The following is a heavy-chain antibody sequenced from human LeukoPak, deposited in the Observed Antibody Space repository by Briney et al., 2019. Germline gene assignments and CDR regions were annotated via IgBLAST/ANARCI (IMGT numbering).Heavy chain of an antibody. Sequence: PSETLSLTCAVYGGSFSGYYWSWIRQPPGKGLEWIGEINHSGSTNYNPSLKSRVTISVDTSKNQFSLKLSSVTAADTAVYYCARHKGYSYGYDYWGQGTLVTVSS. J-gene: IGHJ4*02. D-gene: IGHD5-18*01. CDR2: INHSGST. V-gene: IGHV4-34*01. CDR1: GGSFSGYY. CDR3: ARHKGYSYGYDY.